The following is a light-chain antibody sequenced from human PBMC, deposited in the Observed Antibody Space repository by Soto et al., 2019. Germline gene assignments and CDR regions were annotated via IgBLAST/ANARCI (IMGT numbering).Light chain of an antibody. Sequence: EIVMTQSPATLSVSPGERATLSCRALQSGSTDFAWYQQKLGQAPRLLIYGASTRTTGIPARFSGSGSGTEFTLNISSLQSEDFAVYYCQQYYNWPPLTFGGGTKVEI. J-gene: IGKJ4*01. V-gene: IGKV3-15*01. CDR3: QQYYNWPPLT. CDR2: GAS. CDR1: QSGSTD.